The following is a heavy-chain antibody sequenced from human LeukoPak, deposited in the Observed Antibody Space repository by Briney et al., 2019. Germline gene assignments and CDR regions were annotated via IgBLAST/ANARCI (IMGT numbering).Heavy chain of an antibody. CDR1: GGTFSSYA. CDR2: IIPIFGTA. CDR3: ARSEDGGRTYYFDY. Sequence: GASVKVSCKASGGTFSSYAISWVRQAPGQGLEWMGGIIPIFGTANYAQKFQGRVTITTDESTSTAYMELSSLRSEDTAVYYCARSEDGGRTYYFDYWGQGTLVTVSS. V-gene: IGHV1-69*05. D-gene: IGHD3-16*01. J-gene: IGHJ4*02.